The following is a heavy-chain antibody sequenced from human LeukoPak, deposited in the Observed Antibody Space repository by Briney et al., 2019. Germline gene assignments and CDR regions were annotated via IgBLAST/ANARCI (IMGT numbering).Heavy chain of an antibody. D-gene: IGHD6-6*01. CDR3: ARTPYSSSSWDYYYMDV. J-gene: IGHJ6*03. CDR2: ISSSSSYI. CDR1: GFTFSSYS. V-gene: IGHV3-21*01. Sequence: SGGSLRLSCAASGFTFSSYSMNWVRQAPGKGLEWVSSISSSSSYIYYADSVKGQFTISRDNAKNSLYLQMNSLRAEDTAVYYCARTPYSSSSWDYYYMDVWGKGTTVTVSS.